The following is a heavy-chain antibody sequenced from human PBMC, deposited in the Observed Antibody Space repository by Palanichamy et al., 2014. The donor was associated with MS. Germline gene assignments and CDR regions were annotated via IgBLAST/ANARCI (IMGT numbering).Heavy chain of an antibody. CDR3: ARVRIAVAGTSSSNWFDP. CDR1: GGSFSGYY. V-gene: IGHV4-34*01. D-gene: IGHD6-19*01. J-gene: IGHJ5*02. CDR2: SIISGST. Sequence: QVQLQQWGAGLLKPSETLSLTCAVYGGSFSGYYWSWIRQPPGRGWSGLGKSIISGSTNYNPSLKSRVTISVDTSKNQFSLKLSSVTAADTAVYYCARVRIAVAGTSSSNWFDPWGQGTLVTVSS.